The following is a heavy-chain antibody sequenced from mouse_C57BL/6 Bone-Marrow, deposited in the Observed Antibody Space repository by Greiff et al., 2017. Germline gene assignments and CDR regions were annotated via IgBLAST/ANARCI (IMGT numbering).Heavy chain of an antibody. CDR3: ASATDGYRFAY. V-gene: IGHV2-6*01. D-gene: IGHD2-3*01. Sequence: MKLVESGPGLVAPSQSLSITCTVSGFSLTSYGVDWVRQSPGKGLEWLGVIWGVGSTNYNSALKSRLSISKDNSKSQVFLKMNSLQTDDTAMYYCASATDGYRFAYWGQGTLVTVSA. J-gene: IGHJ3*01. CDR2: IWGVGST. CDR1: GFSLTSYG.